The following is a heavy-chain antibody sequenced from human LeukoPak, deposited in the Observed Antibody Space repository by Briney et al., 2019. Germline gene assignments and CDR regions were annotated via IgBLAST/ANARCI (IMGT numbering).Heavy chain of an antibody. CDR2: IRYDGSNK. D-gene: IGHD3-3*01. CDR3: AKFLSRGLNIDY. CDR1: GFTFSSYG. Sequence: GGSLRLSCAASGFTFSSYGMHWVRQAPGKGLEWVAFIRYDGSNKYYADSVKGRFTISRDNSKNTLYLQMSSLRAEDTAVYYCAKFLSRGLNIDYWGQGTLVTVSS. J-gene: IGHJ4*02. V-gene: IGHV3-30*02.